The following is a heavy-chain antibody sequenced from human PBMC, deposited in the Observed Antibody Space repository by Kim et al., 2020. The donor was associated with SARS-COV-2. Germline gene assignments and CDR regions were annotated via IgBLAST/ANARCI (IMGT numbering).Heavy chain of an antibody. V-gene: IGHV3-33*06. CDR2: IWYDGRNK. CDR1: GFTFSSYG. Sequence: GGSLRLSCAASGFTFSSYGMHWVRQAPGKGLERVAVIWYDGRNKYYADSVKGRFTISRDNSKNTLYLQMNSLRAEDTAVYYCAKDREGVAAAGPDAFDIWGQGTMVTVSS. CDR3: AKDREGVAAAGPDAFDI. J-gene: IGHJ3*02. D-gene: IGHD6-13*01.